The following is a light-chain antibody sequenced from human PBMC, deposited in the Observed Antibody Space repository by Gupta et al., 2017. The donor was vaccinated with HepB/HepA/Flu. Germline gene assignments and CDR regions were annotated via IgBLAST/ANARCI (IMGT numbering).Light chain of an antibody. CDR3: QQYASLPLT. CDR1: QDIISS. J-gene: IGKJ1*01. Sequence: DIQMTKSPSSLSASVGDRVTITCQASQDIISSLEWYKHKPGTAPKLLIYDGYILETGVPSRFSGRGLGTDFTFTISSLQPEDIATYYCQQYASLPLTFGRGTKV. V-gene: IGKV1-33*01. CDR2: DGY.